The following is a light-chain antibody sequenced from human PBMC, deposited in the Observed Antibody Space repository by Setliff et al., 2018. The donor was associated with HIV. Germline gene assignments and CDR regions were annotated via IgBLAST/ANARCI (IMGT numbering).Light chain of an antibody. V-gene: IGLV2-23*02. J-gene: IGLJ2*01. CDR3: CSYAPIDTWI. CDR1: SRDVGYYGS. Sequence: QSALTQPASVSGSPGLSITISCTGISRDVGYYGSVSWYQQDPGEVPKLMIYVVTKRHSGVSSRFSASKSGKTASLTISGLQAEDEADYYCCSYAPIDTWIFGGGTKVTVL. CDR2: VVT.